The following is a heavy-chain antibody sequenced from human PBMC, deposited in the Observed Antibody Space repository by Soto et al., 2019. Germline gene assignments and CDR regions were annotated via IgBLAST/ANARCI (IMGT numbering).Heavy chain of an antibody. D-gene: IGHD3-16*02. CDR1: GGSFSGYY. J-gene: IGHJ3*02. Sequence: PQTLSLTCAVYGGSFSGYYCIWIRQPPGKGLECIGETNHSGSTNYNPSLKSRVTISVDTSKNQFSLKLSSVTAADTAVYYCARGLYYDYVWGSYRRMGAFAISGQGTMVTVSS. CDR2: TNHSGST. CDR3: ARGLYYDYVWGSYRRMGAFAI. V-gene: IGHV4-34*01.